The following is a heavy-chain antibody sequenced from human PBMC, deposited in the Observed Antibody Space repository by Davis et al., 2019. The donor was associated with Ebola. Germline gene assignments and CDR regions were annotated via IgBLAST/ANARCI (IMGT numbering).Heavy chain of an antibody. CDR3: ARAPPGSRFRLDH. V-gene: IGHV3-13*01. Sequence: GGSLRLSCAASGFTFSRYDMNWVRQATGKGLEWVSATGTTGDTYYPGSVRGRFTVSRDDAKNSFYLQMDSLTAEDTAVYYCARAPPGSRFRLDHWGQGTLVTVSS. D-gene: IGHD1-1*01. CDR2: TGTTGDT. J-gene: IGHJ4*02. CDR1: GFTFSRYD.